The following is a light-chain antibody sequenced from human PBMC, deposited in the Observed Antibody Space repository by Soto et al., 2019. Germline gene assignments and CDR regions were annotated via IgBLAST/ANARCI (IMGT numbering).Light chain of an antibody. CDR2: AAS. CDR3: QKYNSAPHT. Sequence: DIQMTQSPSSLSASVGDRVTITCRASQGISIYLAWYQQKPGKVPKLLVYAASTLQSGVPSRFSGSGSGTDFTLTISSLQPEDVATYYCQKYNSAPHTFGQGTKLEIK. J-gene: IGKJ2*01. CDR1: QGISIY. V-gene: IGKV1-27*01.